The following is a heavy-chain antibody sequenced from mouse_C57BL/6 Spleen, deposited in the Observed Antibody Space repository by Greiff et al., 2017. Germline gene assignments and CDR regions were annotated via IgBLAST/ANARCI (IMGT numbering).Heavy chain of an antibody. D-gene: IGHD1-2*01. Sequence: EVKLEESGGDLVKPGGSLKLSCAASGFTFSSYGMSWVRQTPDKRLEWVANISSGGSYTYYPDSVKGRFTISRDNAKNTLYLQMSSLKSEDTAMYYCARESFTLWGQGTSVTVAS. CDR3: ARESFTL. J-gene: IGHJ4*01. CDR2: ISSGGSYT. CDR1: GFTFSSYG. V-gene: IGHV5-6*02.